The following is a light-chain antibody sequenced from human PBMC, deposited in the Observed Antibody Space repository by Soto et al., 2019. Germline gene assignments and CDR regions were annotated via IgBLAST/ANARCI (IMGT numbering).Light chain of an antibody. V-gene: IGLV2-8*01. CDR3: SSYGGPNNSNYV. J-gene: IGLJ1*01. Sequence: QSALTQPPSASGSPGQSVTISCTGTSSDVGAYNYVSWYQQHPGKAPKLMISEVNKRPSGVPDRFSGSKSGNTASLTVSGLQPEDEADYYCSSYGGPNNSNYVSGTGTKLTVL. CDR2: EVN. CDR1: SSDVGAYNY.